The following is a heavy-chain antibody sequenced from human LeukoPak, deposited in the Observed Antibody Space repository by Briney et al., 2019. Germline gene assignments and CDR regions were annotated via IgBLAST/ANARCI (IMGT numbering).Heavy chain of an antibody. CDR3: ARGGYPDMDFDY. Sequence: SETLSLTCAVYGGSISVYYWSWIRQPPGQGLEWIGYIYYSGSTNYNPSLKSRVTISIDTSKNQFSLKLSSVTAADTAVYYCARGGYPDMDFDYRGPGTLVTVSS. CDR2: IYYSGST. D-gene: IGHD3-16*02. CDR1: GGSISVYY. J-gene: IGHJ4*02. V-gene: IGHV4-59*01.